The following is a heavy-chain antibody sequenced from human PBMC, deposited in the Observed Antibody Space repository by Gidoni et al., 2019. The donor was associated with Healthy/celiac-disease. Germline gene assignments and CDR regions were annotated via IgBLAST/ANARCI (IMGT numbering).Heavy chain of an antibody. CDR2: IIPILAIA. CDR3: ARDGEYCGGDCYSSRHDY. V-gene: IGHV1-69*04. Sequence: QVQLVQSGDEVTKPGSSVKVSCKASGGTCSSYAISWVRQAPGQGLAWMGRIIPILAIANYAQKCQGRVTITADKSTSTAYMELSILRSEDTAVYYCARDGEYCGGDCYSSRHDYWGQGTLVTVSS. D-gene: IGHD2-21*02. J-gene: IGHJ4*02. CDR1: GGTCSSYA.